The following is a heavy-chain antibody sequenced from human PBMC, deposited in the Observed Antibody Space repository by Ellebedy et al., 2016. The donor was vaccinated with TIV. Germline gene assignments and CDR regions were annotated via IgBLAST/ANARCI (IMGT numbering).Heavy chain of an antibody. V-gene: IGHV3-74*01. J-gene: IGHJ4*02. CDR3: AREATSAIPEGSDY. D-gene: IGHD2-2*02. CDR1: GFTFSSYW. Sequence: GGSLRLSXAASGFTFSSYWMHWVRQAPGKGLVWVSRINSDGSSTSYADSVKGRFTISRDNAKNTLYLQMNSLRAEDTAVYYCAREATSAIPEGSDYWGQGTLVTVSS. CDR2: INSDGSST.